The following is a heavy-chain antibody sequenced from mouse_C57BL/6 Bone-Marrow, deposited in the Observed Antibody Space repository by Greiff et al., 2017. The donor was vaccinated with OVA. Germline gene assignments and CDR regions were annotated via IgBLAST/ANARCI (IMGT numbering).Heavy chain of an antibody. CDR1: GYTFTSYG. CDR3: AREIITTVVATYWYFDV. D-gene: IGHD1-1*01. Sequence: QVQLQQSGAELARPGASVKLSCKASGYTFTSYGISWVKQRTGQGLEWIGAIYPRSGNTYYNEKFKGKATLTADKSSSTAYMELRSLTSEDSAVYFCAREIITTVVATYWYFDVWGTGTTVTVSS. CDR2: IYPRSGNT. J-gene: IGHJ1*03. V-gene: IGHV1-81*01.